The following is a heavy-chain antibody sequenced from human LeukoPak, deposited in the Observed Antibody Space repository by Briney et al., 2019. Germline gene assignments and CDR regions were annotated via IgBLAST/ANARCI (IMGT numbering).Heavy chain of an antibody. J-gene: IGHJ4*02. Sequence: SETLSLTCTVSGGSISSSSYYWGWIRQPPGKGLEWIGSIYYSGSTYYNPSLKSRVTISVDTSKNQFSLKLSSVTAADTAVYYCARGQQWLQTDYWGQGTLVTVSS. CDR3: ARGQQWLQTDY. D-gene: IGHD6-19*01. V-gene: IGHV4-39*07. CDR2: IYYSGST. CDR1: GGSISSSSYY.